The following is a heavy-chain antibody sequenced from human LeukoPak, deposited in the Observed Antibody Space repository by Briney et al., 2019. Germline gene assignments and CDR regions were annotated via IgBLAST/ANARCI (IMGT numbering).Heavy chain of an antibody. CDR1: GYTFTGYY. CDR2: INPNSSGT. CDR3: ARAGQKASNWFDP. Sequence: GASVKVPCKASGYTFTGYYMHWVRQAPGQGLEWMGWINPNSSGTNYAQKFQGRVTMTRDTSISTAYMELSRLRSDDTAVYYCARAGQKASNWFDPWGQGTLVTVSS. V-gene: IGHV1-2*02. J-gene: IGHJ5*02.